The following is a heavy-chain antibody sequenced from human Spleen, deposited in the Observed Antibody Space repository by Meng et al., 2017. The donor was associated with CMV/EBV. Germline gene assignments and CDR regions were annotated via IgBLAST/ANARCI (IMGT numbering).Heavy chain of an antibody. CDR1: GFTFSSYA. CDR2: ISYDGSNK. J-gene: IGHJ4*02. V-gene: IGHV3-30-3*01. D-gene: IGHD6-19*01. Sequence: GGSLRLSCAASGFTFSSYAMHWVRQAPGKGLEWVAVISYDGSNKYYADSVKGRFTVSRDNSKNTLYLQMNSLRAEDTAVYYCAKDRTAVAGTPLDFWGQGTLVTVSS. CDR3: AKDRTAVAGTPLDF.